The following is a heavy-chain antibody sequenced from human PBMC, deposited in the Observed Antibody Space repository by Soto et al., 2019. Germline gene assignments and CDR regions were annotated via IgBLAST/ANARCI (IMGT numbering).Heavy chain of an antibody. D-gene: IGHD2-2*01. CDR1: GGSISSYY. CDR3: ARGKYCSSTSCSIFDP. CDR2: IYTSGST. J-gene: IGHJ5*02. Sequence: SETLSLTCTVSGGSISSYYWSWIRQPAGKGLQWIGHIYTSGSTNYNPSLKSRVTMSVDTSKNQFSLRLSSVTAADTAVYYCARGKYCSSTSCSIFDPWGQGTLVTVPQ. V-gene: IGHV4-4*07.